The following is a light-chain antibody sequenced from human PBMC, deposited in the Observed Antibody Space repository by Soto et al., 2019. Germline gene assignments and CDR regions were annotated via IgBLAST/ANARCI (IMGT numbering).Light chain of an antibody. Sequence: EIVFTQSPATLSLSPVERATLSCRASQSVSSYLAWFQQKPGQAPRLLIYDASNRATGIPARFSGSGSETDFTLTISSLEPEDSAVYYCKQRARWVNFGQGTRLEIK. J-gene: IGKJ5*01. V-gene: IGKV3-11*01. CDR1: QSVSSY. CDR3: KQRARWVN. CDR2: DAS.